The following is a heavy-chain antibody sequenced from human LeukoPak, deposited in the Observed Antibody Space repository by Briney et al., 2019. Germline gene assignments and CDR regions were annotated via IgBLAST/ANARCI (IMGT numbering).Heavy chain of an antibody. CDR2: IIPILGIA. V-gene: IGHV1-69*04. Sequence: GSSVKVSCKASGGTFSSYAISWVRQAPGQGLEWMGRIIPILGIANYAQKFQGRVTITADKSTSTAYMELSSLRSEDTAVYYCARHGGGVPDYFDYWGQGTLVTVSS. CDR1: GGTFSSYA. CDR3: ARHGGGVPDYFDY. D-gene: IGHD3-16*01. J-gene: IGHJ4*02.